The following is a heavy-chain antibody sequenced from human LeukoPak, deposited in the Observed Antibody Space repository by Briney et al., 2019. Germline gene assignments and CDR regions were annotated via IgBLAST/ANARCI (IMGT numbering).Heavy chain of an antibody. CDR3: ARHRDGYNPNFDY. V-gene: IGHV5-51*01. CDR2: IYPGDSDT. CDR1: GYTFTSYW. D-gene: IGHD5-24*01. J-gene: IGHJ4*02. Sequence: GESLKISCKGSGYTFTSYWIGWVRQMPGKGLEWMGIIYPGDSDTRYRPSFQGQVTISADKSINTAYLQWSSLKASDTAMYYCARHRDGYNPNFDYWGQGTLVTVSS.